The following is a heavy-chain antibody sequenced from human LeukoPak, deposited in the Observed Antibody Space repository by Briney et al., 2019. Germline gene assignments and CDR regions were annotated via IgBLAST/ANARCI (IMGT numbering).Heavy chain of an antibody. CDR3: ARDNSWAFDV. CDR1: GFTFSSYG. CDR2: IRYDGSDK. Sequence: SGGSLRLSCAASGFTFSSYGMHWVRQAPGKGLEWVSFIRYDGSDKYYGDSAKGRFTISRDNSKNTLYLQMNSLRTEDTAVYNCARDNSWAFDVWGQGTMVTVSS. J-gene: IGHJ3*01. V-gene: IGHV3-30*02.